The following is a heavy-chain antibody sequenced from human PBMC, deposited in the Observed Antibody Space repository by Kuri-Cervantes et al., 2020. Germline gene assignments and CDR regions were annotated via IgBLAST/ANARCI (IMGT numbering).Heavy chain of an antibody. Sequence: GESLKISCAASGFTFSSYSMNWVRQAPGKGLEWVSSISSSSSYIYYADSVQGRFTISRDNAKNSLCLQMNSLRAEDTALYYCARDQGGYGSGTAYYYYYYYMDVWGKGTTVTVSS. J-gene: IGHJ6*03. CDR1: GFTFSSYS. V-gene: IGHV3-21*04. D-gene: IGHD3-10*01. CDR3: ARDQGGYGSGTAYYYYYYYMDV. CDR2: ISSSSSYI.